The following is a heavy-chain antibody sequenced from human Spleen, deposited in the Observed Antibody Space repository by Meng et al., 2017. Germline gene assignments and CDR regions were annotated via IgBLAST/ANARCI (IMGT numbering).Heavy chain of an antibody. D-gene: IGHD3-10*01. J-gene: IGHJ4*02. CDR3: ARGTPGRSYYDY. CDR2: LGAHDYDT. CDR1: DYTFTGYG. Sequence: QVYLVQSGAEVKKPGASVQVSCKSSDYTFTGYGVSWVRQAPGQGLEWMAWLGAHDYDTSHAPKFQGRVTVTADRPTATAYMELRSLRSDDTAVYYCARGTPGRSYYDYWGPGTLVTVSS. V-gene: IGHV1-18*01.